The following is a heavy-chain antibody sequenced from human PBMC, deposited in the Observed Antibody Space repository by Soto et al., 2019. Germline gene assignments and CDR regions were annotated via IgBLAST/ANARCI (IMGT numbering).Heavy chain of an antibody. CDR2: IIPILGIA. J-gene: IGHJ6*03. CDR3: ASRAYCSTTSCRHYYFYYMDV. V-gene: IGHV1-69*02. D-gene: IGHD2-2*01. Sequence: QVQLVQSGAEVKKPGSSVKVSCKASGGTFSSYTISWVRQAPGQGLEWMGRIIPILGIANYAQKFQGRVTITADKSTSTAYMELCSLSSDDTAVYYCASRAYCSTTSCRHYYFYYMDVWGKGTTDTVSS. CDR1: GGTFSSYT.